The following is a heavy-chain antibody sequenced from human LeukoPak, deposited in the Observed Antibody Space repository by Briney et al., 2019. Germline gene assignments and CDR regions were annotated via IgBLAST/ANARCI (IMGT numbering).Heavy chain of an antibody. CDR2: IYPRDSDT. CDR3: ARPNFGVAYYFDY. D-gene: IGHD3-3*01. J-gene: IGHJ4*02. CDR1: GYNFASYW. V-gene: IGHV5-51*01. Sequence: GESLKISCKSFGYNFASYWIGWVRQLPGKGLEWMGIIYPRDSDTRYSPSFQGRVTISADKSISTAYLQWSSLKASDTAMYYCARPNFGVAYYFDYWGQGTLVTVSS.